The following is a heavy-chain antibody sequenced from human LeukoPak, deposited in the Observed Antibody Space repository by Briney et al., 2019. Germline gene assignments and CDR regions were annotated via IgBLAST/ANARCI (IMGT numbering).Heavy chain of an antibody. D-gene: IGHD6-19*01. J-gene: IGHJ4*02. Sequence: GGSLRLSCEGSGFSVNGYVMSWVRQAPGKGLEWIAVTGGSDDNTHYADSVKGRFTISRDNSENRLFLQMNSLRPDDSALYYCTKDLMTGFSSGWYFAYWGQGTLVTVSS. V-gene: IGHV3-23*01. CDR2: TGGSDDNT. CDR1: GFSVNGYV. CDR3: TKDLMTGFSSGWYFAY.